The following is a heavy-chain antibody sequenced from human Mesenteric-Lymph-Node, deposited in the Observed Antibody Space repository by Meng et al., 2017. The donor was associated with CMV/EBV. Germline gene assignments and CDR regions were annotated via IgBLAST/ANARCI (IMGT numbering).Heavy chain of an antibody. D-gene: IGHD3-3*01. CDR1: GYTFTSYD. CDR3: ARDGGTIFDVINYGFDI. J-gene: IGHJ3*02. CDR2: INPKDGDT. V-gene: IGHV1-46*01. Sequence: ASVKVSCKASGYTFTSYDINWVRQATGQGLEWMGIINPKDGDTRYEHNFQGRLTLTRDTSTSTVYMELSSLRSEDTAVYYCARDGGTIFDVINYGFDIWGQGTLVTVSS.